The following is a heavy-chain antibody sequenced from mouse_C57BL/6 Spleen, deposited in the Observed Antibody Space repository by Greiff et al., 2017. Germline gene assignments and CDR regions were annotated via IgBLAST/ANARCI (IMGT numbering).Heavy chain of an antibody. CDR3: ANWDGGFAY. CDR1: GFTFSSYA. Sequence: EVKLVESGGGLVKPGGSLKLSCAASGFTFSSYAMSWVRQTPEKRLEWVATISDGGSYTYYPDNVKGRFTISRDNAKNNLYLQMSHLKSEDTAMYYCANWDGGFAYWGQGTLVTVSA. CDR2: ISDGGSYT. V-gene: IGHV5-4*03. D-gene: IGHD4-1*01. J-gene: IGHJ3*01.